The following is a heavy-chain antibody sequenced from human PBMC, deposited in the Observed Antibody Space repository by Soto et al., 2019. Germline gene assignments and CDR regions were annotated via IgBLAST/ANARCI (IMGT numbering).Heavy chain of an antibody. V-gene: IGHV3-21*01. J-gene: IGHJ6*03. Sequence: GGSLRLSCVASGFTFSSYSMNWARQAPGKGLEWVSSVSSGSDYIYYADSVRGRFTISRDNAKNSLHLQMNSLRAEDTAVYYCARVGSSNYYYYMDVWGKGTTVTVSS. D-gene: IGHD6-25*01. CDR3: ARVGSSNYYYYMDV. CDR2: VSSGSDYI. CDR1: GFTFSSYS.